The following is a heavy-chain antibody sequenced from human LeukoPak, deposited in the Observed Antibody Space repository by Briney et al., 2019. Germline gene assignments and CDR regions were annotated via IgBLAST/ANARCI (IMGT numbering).Heavy chain of an antibody. CDR2: IKEDGSGR. V-gene: IGHV3-7*01. CDR3: ARALSGGYYFDR. CDR1: GFMFSNYW. D-gene: IGHD7-27*01. J-gene: IGHJ4*02. Sequence: GGSLRLSCAASGFMFSNYWMTWVRQAPGKGLEWVANIKEDGSGRYYADSVRGRFSISRDNAHNSLYLEMNSVSAEDTSVYYCARALSGGYYFDRWGQGTLVTDSS.